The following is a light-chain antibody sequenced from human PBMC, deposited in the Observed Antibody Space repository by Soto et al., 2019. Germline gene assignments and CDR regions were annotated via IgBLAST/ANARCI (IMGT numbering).Light chain of an antibody. CDR1: QTIYSN. V-gene: IGKV3-15*01. Sequence: IVMTQSPATLSVSPGERATLSCRAGQTIYSNVAWYQQRPGQAPRLLIYGASTRATGIPARFSGSGSGTEFTLTISRLEPEDFAVYYCQQYGSSPWTFGQGTKVDIK. CDR2: GAS. J-gene: IGKJ1*01. CDR3: QQYGSSPWT.